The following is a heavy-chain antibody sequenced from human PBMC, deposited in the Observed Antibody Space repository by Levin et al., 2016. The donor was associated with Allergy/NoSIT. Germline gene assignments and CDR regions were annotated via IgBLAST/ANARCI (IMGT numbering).Heavy chain of an antibody. Sequence: WIRQPPGKGLEWVSAISGTGGSTYYADSVKGRFTISRDNSKNTLYLQMNSLRAEDTAVYYCAKRGPSDVWAEGPRSPSP. CDR3: AKRGPSDV. D-gene: IGHD3-10*01. V-gene: IGHV3-23*01. CDR2: ISGTGGST. J-gene: IGHJ6*02.